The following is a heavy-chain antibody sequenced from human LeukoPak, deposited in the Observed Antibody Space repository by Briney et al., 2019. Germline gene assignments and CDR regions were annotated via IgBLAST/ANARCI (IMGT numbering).Heavy chain of an antibody. J-gene: IGHJ4*02. V-gene: IGHV3-30*18. D-gene: IGHD3-10*01. CDR2: ISFDGSSK. CDR1: GFTFTGYG. Sequence: GGSLRLSCAASGFTFTGYGMHWVRQAPGKGLEWVAPISFDGSSKYYADSVKGRFTISGDNSKNTLYLQMNSLRTEDTAVYYCAKSSGSGSYYLPFDYWGQGTQVTVSS. CDR3: AKSSGSGSYYLPFDY.